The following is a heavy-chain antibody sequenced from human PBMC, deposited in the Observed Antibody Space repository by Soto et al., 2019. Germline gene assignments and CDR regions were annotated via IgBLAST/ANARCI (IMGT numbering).Heavy chain of an antibody. CDR3: ARDLNYYDSSGYYYDAFDI. CDR1: GGTFSSYA. CDR2: IIPIFGTA. D-gene: IGHD3-22*01. V-gene: IGHV1-69*13. J-gene: IGHJ3*02. Sequence: ASVKVSCKASGGTFSSYAISWVRQAPGQGLEWMGGIIPIFGTANYAQKFQGRVTITADESTSTAYMELSSLRSEDTAVYYCARDLNYYDSSGYYYDAFDIWGQGTRVTVSS.